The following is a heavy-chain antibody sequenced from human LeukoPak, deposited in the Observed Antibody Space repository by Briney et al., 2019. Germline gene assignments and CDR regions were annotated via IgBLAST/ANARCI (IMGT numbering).Heavy chain of an antibody. CDR2: ISSNGGCT. CDR1: GFTFSSYA. Sequence: PGGSLRLSCAASGFTFSSYAMHWVRQAPGKGLEYVSAISSNGGCTYYANSVKGRFTISRDNSKNTLYLQMGSLRAEDMAVYYCARDGLITFGGVIARNWFDPWGQGTLVTVSS. CDR3: ARDGLITFGGVIARNWFDP. D-gene: IGHD3-16*02. V-gene: IGHV3-64*01. J-gene: IGHJ5*02.